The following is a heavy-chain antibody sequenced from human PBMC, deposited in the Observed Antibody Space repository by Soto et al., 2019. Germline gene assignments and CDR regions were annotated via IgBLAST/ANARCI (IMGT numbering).Heavy chain of an antibody. CDR3: AKDEIWSFDY. CDR1: GFTFGNFW. D-gene: IGHD3-10*01. J-gene: IGHJ4*02. Sequence: SLRLSCSDSGFTFGNFWIHWVRQAPGKGLEWVSHIGRDGTDTVYADSVKGRFIISRDNAKNTLYLQMNSLGAEDTAVYYCAKDEIWSFDYWGQGTLVTVSS. V-gene: IGHV3-74*03. CDR2: IGRDGTDT.